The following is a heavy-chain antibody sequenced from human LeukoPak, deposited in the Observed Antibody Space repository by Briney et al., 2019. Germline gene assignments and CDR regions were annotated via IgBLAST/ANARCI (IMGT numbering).Heavy chain of an antibody. CDR1: GGSFSGYY. CDR2: INHSGST. D-gene: IGHD5/OR15-5a*01. CDR3: ARTLPPPGY. V-gene: IGHV4-34*01. J-gene: IGHJ4*02. Sequence: SETLSLTCAVYGGSFSGYYRSWIRQPPGKGLEWIGEINHSGSTNYNPSLKSRVTISVDTSKNQFSLKLSSVTAADTAVYYCARTLPPPGYWGQGTLVTVSS.